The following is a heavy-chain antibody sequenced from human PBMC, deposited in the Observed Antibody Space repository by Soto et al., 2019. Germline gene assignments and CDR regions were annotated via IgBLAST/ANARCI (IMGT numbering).Heavy chain of an antibody. CDR3: ARDSVAAEASDY. Sequence: QVQLVQSGAEVKKPGSSVKVSCKASGGTFSSYAISWVRQAPGQGLEWLGGIIPIFGTANYAQKFQGRVTITADESTRTAYMEMSSLRSEDTAVYYCARDSVAAEASDYWGQGTLVTVSS. D-gene: IGHD6-13*01. CDR1: GGTFSSYA. CDR2: IIPIFGTA. J-gene: IGHJ4*02. V-gene: IGHV1-69*12.